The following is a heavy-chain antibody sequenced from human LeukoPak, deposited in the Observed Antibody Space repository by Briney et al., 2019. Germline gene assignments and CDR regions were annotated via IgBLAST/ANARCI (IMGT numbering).Heavy chain of an antibody. V-gene: IGHV4-38-2*01. D-gene: IGHD3-22*01. CDR1: GYSISSGYY. J-gene: IGHJ4*02. Sequence: SETLSLTCAVSGYSISSGYYWGWIRQPPGKGLEWIGSIYHSGSTYYNPSLKSRVTISVDTSKNQFSLKLSSVTAADTAVYYCASNDSSGVDYWGQGTLVTVSS. CDR3: ASNDSSGVDY. CDR2: IYHSGST.